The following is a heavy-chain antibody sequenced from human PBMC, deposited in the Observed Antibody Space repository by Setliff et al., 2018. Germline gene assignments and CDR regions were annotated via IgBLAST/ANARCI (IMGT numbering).Heavy chain of an antibody. J-gene: IGHJ5*02. Sequence: PSETLSLTCSVSGASISTTYYYGDWIRQSPEKGLEWIGTIYQNGITYYNPSVKSRVTISVDKSKNQFSLSLRSVTAADTAVYYCATDGPVLNGDYISWGQGTLVTVSS. D-gene: IGHD3-10*01. V-gene: IGHV4-39*07. CDR2: IYQNGIT. CDR3: ATDGPVLNGDYIS. CDR1: GASISTTYYY.